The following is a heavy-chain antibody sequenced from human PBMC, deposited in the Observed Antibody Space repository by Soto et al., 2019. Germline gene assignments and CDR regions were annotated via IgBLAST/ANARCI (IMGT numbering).Heavy chain of an antibody. D-gene: IGHD6-19*01. Sequence: EVQLVESGGGLVQPGGSLRLSCAGSGFTFSSYWMSWVRQAPGKGLEWVANIQENGSEKYYFESVKGRFTISRDNTKNSLSLQMNSLRAEDTAVYFCARGGKQWFGSGFFDSWGQGTLVTVSS. J-gene: IGHJ4*02. V-gene: IGHV3-7*05. CDR2: IQENGSEK. CDR1: GFTFSSYW. CDR3: ARGGKQWFGSGFFDS.